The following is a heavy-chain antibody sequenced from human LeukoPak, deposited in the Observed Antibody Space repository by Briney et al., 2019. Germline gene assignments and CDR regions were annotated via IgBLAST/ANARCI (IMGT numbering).Heavy chain of an antibody. CDR1: GFTFSDYW. CDR3: ARSYPRTAGPGGY. V-gene: IGHV3-74*01. D-gene: IGHD6-13*01. J-gene: IGHJ4*02. CDR2: INSDGSTT. Sequence: GGSLRLSCAASGFTFSDYWMYWVRQVPGKGLVCVSRINSDGSTTTYADSVKGQFTISRDNAENTLYLHMTSLRVEDTAVYYCARSYPRTAGPGGYWGQGTLVTVSS.